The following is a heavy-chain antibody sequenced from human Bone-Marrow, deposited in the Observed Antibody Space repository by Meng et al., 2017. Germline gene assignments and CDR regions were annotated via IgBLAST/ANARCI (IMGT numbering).Heavy chain of an antibody. Sequence: ASVKVSCKASGYTFISYDINWVRQATGQGLEWMGWMNPNSGNTGYAQKFQGRVTMTRNTSISTAYMELSSLTSEDTAVYYCARGDSGSYYAPPIDYWGQGTLVTVSS. D-gene: IGHD1-26*01. V-gene: IGHV1-8*01. J-gene: IGHJ4*02. CDR1: GYTFISYD. CDR3: ARGDSGSYYAPPIDY. CDR2: MNPNSGNT.